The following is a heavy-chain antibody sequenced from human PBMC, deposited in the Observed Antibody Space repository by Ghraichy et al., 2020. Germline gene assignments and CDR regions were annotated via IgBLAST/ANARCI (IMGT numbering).Heavy chain of an antibody. D-gene: IGHD2-15*01. Sequence: GESLRLSCAASGFIFSTYTMHWVRQAPGKGLEWVAVISYDGTNDYYADSVQGRFTISRDNSKNTLYLQMNSLRADDTAVYYCARDLVYCSAHTCKDYWGQGTLVAVSS. CDR2: ISYDGTND. J-gene: IGHJ4*02. V-gene: IGHV3-30-3*01. CDR3: ARDLVYCSAHTCKDY. CDR1: GFIFSTYT.